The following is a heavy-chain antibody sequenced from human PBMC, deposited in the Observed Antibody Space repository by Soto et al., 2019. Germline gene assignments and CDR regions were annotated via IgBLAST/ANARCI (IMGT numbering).Heavy chain of an antibody. CDR2: VFHTGIT. V-gene: IGHV4-59*01. CDR1: GDSISSNY. D-gene: IGHD6-6*01. J-gene: IGHJ4*02. Sequence: SETLSLTCTVSGDSISSNYWTWLRQPPGEGLEWIGYVFHTGITNYNPSLKSRVTISVDTSMNHFSLKLNSVTAADSAMYYCASMYSRSPTPFFDHWGQGTLVTVSS. CDR3: ASMYSRSPTPFFDH.